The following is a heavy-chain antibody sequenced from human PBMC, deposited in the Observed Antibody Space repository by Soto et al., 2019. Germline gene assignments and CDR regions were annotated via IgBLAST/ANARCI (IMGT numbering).Heavy chain of an antibody. CDR3: ARQSGYSYGSLDWFDP. D-gene: IGHD5-18*01. J-gene: IGHJ5*02. CDR2: IYPGDSDT. Sequence: ESLKISGKGSGCSLTSYWIGWVRQMTGKGLEWMGIIYPGDSDTRYSPSFQGQVTISADKSISTAYLQWSSLKASDTAMYYCARQSGYSYGSLDWFDPWGQGTLVTVSS. V-gene: IGHV5-51*01. CDR1: GCSLTSYW.